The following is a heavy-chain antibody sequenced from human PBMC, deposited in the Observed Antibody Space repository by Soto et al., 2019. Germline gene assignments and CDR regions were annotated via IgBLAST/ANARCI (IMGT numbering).Heavy chain of an antibody. CDR3: ARSALRTGATPFDY. Sequence: PXDSLTIALKGSGYSFTSYWIGSVRQMPGKGLEWMGIIYPGDSDTRYSPSFQGQVTISADKSISTAYLQWSSLKASDTAMYYCARSALRTGATPFDYWGQGTLVTVSS. CDR2: IYPGDSDT. V-gene: IGHV5-51*01. D-gene: IGHD1-26*01. J-gene: IGHJ4*02. CDR1: GYSFTSYW.